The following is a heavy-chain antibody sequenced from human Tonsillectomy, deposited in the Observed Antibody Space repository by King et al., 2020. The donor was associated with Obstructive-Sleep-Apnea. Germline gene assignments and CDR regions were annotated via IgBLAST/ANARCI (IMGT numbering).Heavy chain of an antibody. CDR3: ARPRSSGLLTYFDS. V-gene: IGHV5-51*01. D-gene: IGHD6-19*01. CDR2: IYPCYSDI. Sequence: VQLVQSGTEVKKPGDSLKISCHGSGYSCTNYLLGWVRQVPGKGLECMWFIYPCYSDIIYSPYFQGQVTIPADKSISTAYLQWSSLKASDTAMYYCARPRSSGLLTYFDSWGQGTLVTVSS. J-gene: IGHJ4*02. CDR1: GYSCTNYL.